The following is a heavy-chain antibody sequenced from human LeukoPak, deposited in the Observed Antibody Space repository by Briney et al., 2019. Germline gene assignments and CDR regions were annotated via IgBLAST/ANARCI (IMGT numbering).Heavy chain of an antibody. CDR1: GFTFSVHA. CDR3: ARDATSSLGSGYFDF. Sequence: PGRSLRLSCAASGFTFSVHAMHWVGQAPGKGLEWVTVISSDGGTKYNADSVQGRFTISRDNSKNTLYLQMNSLRTEDTAVYYCARDATSSLGSGYFDFWGQGILVTVSS. D-gene: IGHD2-15*01. V-gene: IGHV3-30*04. J-gene: IGHJ4*02. CDR2: ISSDGGTK.